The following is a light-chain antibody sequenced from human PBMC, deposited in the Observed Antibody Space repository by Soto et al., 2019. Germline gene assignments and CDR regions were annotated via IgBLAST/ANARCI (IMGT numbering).Light chain of an antibody. CDR3: QLANSYLWT. CDR1: QGVSDW. V-gene: IGKV1-12*01. J-gene: IGKJ1*01. CDR2: GSS. Sequence: DIQMTQYPSSLSASVGDSVTITCRASQGVSDWVAWYQQKPGEAPKLLIYGSSSLLSGVPSRFSGTRSGTDFTLTISSLQPEDFATYYCQLANSYLWTFGQGTKVDIK.